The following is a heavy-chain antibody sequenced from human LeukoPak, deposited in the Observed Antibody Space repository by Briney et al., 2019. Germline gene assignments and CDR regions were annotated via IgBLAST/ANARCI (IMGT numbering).Heavy chain of an antibody. J-gene: IGHJ4*02. CDR1: GGSISSHY. CDR2: IYYSGST. D-gene: IGHD3-3*01. V-gene: IGHV4-59*11. Sequence: PSETLSLICTVSGGSISSHYWSWIRQPPGKGLEWIGYIYYSGSTNYNPSLKSRVTISVDTSKNQFSLKLSSVTAADTAVYYCARGGLEGFDYWGQGTLVTVSS. CDR3: ARGGLEGFDY.